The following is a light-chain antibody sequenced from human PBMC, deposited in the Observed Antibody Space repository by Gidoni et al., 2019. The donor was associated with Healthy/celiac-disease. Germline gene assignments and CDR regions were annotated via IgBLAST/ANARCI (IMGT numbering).Light chain of an antibody. CDR1: QSISSY. CDR3: QQSGT. V-gene: IGKV1-39*01. J-gene: IGKJ1*01. CDR2: AAS. Sequence: DIQMTQSPSSLSASVGDRVTITCRASQSISSYLNWYQQKPGKAPKLLIYAASSLQSGVPSRFSGSGSGTDFTLTISSLQPEDFATYYCQQSGTFXQXTKVEIK.